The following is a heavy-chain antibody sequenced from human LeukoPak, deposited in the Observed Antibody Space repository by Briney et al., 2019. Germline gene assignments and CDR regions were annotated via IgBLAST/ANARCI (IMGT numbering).Heavy chain of an antibody. J-gene: IGHJ3*02. Sequence: PGGSLRLSCAASRFTFSSYGMHWVRQAPGKGLEWVADIKQDGSEKYYVDSVKGRFTISRQNAKNSLFLQMNNLRAEDTAVYYCARGRGYSYGFDASDIWGQGTMVTVSS. CDR1: RFTFSSYG. CDR2: IKQDGSEK. V-gene: IGHV3-7*01. D-gene: IGHD5-18*01. CDR3: ARGRGYSYGFDASDI.